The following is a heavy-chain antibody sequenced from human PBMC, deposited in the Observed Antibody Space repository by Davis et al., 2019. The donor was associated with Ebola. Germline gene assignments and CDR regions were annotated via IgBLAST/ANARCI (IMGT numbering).Heavy chain of an antibody. D-gene: IGHD5-24*01. CDR2: VYVAGNT. Sequence: GGSLRLSCAASGFTFSSYEMNWVRQAPGKGLEWVSVVYVAGNTYYADSVKGRFTISRDNSKNTVSLQMNSLRAEDTAMYYCARGDGYNYFDSWGQGTLVTVSS. CDR3: ARGDGYNYFDS. J-gene: IGHJ4*02. CDR1: GFTFSSYE. V-gene: IGHV3-53*01.